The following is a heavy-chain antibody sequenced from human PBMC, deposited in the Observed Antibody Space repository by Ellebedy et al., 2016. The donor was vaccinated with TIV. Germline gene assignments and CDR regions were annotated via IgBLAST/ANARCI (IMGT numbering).Heavy chain of an antibody. CDR2: IWYNENNK. J-gene: IGHJ3*02. V-gene: IGHV3-33*01. CDR1: EFNFRSYG. Sequence: GESLKISCVVSEFNFRSYGMHWVRQAPGKGLEWVAFIWYNENNKYYADSVKGRFTISRDNSKNTLYLQMNSLRAEDTAVYYCAREWGNTLPPFDIWGQGTMVTVSS. CDR3: AREWGNTLPPFDI. D-gene: IGHD7-27*01.